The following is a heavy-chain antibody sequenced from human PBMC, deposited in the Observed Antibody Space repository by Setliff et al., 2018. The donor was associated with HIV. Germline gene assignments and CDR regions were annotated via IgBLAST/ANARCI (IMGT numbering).Heavy chain of an antibody. CDR1: GFPFSVHG. CDR3: ARDSLLEWSRYGYKDV. J-gene: IGHJ6*03. D-gene: IGHD3-3*01. V-gene: IGHV3-33*01. CDR2: IWYDGGTK. Sequence: GGSLRLSCEASGFPFSVHGMHWVRQSPGKGLEWLAVIWYDGGTKYYTDSVKGRFTISRDNVKNSMYLQMNSLRAEDTAVYYCARDSLLEWSRYGYKDVWGKGTTVTVSS.